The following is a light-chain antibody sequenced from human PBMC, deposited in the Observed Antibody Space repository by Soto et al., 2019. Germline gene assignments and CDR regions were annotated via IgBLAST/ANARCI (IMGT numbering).Light chain of an antibody. CDR1: QGISSY. CDR2: AAS. CDR3: QQLNSYPVGT. J-gene: IGKJ4*01. Sequence: DIQLTQSPSFLSASVGDRVTITCRASQGISSYLAWYQQKPGKAPKLLIYAASTLQSGVPSRFSGSGSGTEFTLTISSLQPEDFATYYCQQLNSYPVGTFGGGTKVEIK. V-gene: IGKV1-9*01.